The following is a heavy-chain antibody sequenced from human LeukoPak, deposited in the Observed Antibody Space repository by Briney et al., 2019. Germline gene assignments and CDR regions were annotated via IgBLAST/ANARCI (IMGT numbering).Heavy chain of an antibody. CDR3: ASPSGSYYPGYLDY. CDR2: IHYSGST. CDR1: GGSISSSSYY. J-gene: IGHJ4*02. D-gene: IGHD3-10*01. V-gene: IGHV4-61*05. Sequence: PSETLSLTCTVSGGSISSSSYYWGWIRQPPGGGLEWIGSIHYSGSTSYNPSLRSRVTISVDTSKNQFSLKLSSVTAADTAVYYCASPSGSYYPGYLDYWGQGTLVTVSS.